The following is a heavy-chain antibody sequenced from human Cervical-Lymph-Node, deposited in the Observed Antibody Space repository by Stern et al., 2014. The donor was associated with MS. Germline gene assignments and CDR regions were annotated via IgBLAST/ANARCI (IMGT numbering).Heavy chain of an antibody. CDR2: ISDSGSST. Sequence: EMQLVESGANLVQPGGSLRLSCEASGFTFSTYVMSWVRQAPGKGLEWGSGISDSGSSTYYADSVRGRFTISRDNFKNTLSLQMNSLRVEDTAVYYCAKGGRGLRHAVDYWGQGTLVTVSS. CDR1: GFTFSTYV. CDR3: AKGGRGLRHAVDY. D-gene: IGHD3-10*01. V-gene: IGHV3-23*04. J-gene: IGHJ4*02.